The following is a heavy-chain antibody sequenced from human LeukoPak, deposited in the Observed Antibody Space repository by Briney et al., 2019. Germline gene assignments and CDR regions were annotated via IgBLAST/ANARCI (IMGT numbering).Heavy chain of an antibody. CDR1: GGSFSGYY. Sequence: SETLSLTCAVYGGSFSGYYRSWIRQPPGRGLEWIGEINHSGSTNNNPYLKSRVTISVDTPKNQISLKLSAVTAADTAAYYCAALIAGAGSQQAAFDIWGQGTMVTVSS. J-gene: IGHJ3*02. D-gene: IGHD6-19*01. CDR2: INHSGST. V-gene: IGHV4-34*01. CDR3: AALIAGAGSQQAAFDI.